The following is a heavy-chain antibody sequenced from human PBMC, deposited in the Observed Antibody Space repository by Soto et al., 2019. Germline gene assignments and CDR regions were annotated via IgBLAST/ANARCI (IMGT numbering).Heavy chain of an antibody. D-gene: IGHD1-26*01. Sequence: GGSLRLSCAASGFTFSSYAMHWVRQAPGKGLEWVAVISYDGSNKYCADSVKGRFTISRDNSKNTLYLQMNSLRAEDTAVYYCARDVESGSSQYYYYYSGMDVWGQGTTVTVSS. CDR2: ISYDGSNK. CDR1: GFTFSSYA. J-gene: IGHJ6*02. CDR3: ARDVESGSSQYYYYYSGMDV. V-gene: IGHV3-30-3*01.